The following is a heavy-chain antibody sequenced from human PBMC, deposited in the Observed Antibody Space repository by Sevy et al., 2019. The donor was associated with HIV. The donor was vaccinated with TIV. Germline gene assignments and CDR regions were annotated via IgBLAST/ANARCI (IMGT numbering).Heavy chain of an antibody. D-gene: IGHD3-10*01. CDR2: ISSSSTYI. Sequence: GGSLRLSCVASRFTFSTYSMNWVRQAPGKGLEWVSSISSSSTYIYYGDSVKGRFTISRDNAKNSLSLQMNSLRAEDTAVYYCAADRDGSGSAGGYGMDVWGQGTTVTVSS. CDR3: AADRDGSGSAGGYGMDV. CDR1: RFTFSTYS. J-gene: IGHJ6*02. V-gene: IGHV3-21*01.